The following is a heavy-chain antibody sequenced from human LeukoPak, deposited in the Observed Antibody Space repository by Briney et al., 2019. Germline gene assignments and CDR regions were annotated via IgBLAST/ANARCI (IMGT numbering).Heavy chain of an antibody. D-gene: IGHD4-11*01. CDR3: ARGVNRPNYYYYGMDV. V-gene: IGHV3-7*01. Sequence: GGSLRLSCVASGFTFSNYWMSWVRQAPGKGLEWMANIKQDGSEIYYVGSVKGRFTISRDNAKTSLYLQMNSLRAEDTAMYYCARGVNRPNYYYYGMDVWGQGTTVTVSS. CDR1: GFTFSNYW. J-gene: IGHJ6*02. CDR2: IKQDGSEI.